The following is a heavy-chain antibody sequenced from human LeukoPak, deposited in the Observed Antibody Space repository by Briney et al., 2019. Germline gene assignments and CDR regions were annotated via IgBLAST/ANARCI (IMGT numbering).Heavy chain of an antibody. CDR2: IYESGTT. V-gene: IGHV4-34*01. CDR3: ARGAWATRLAS. CDR1: GESLNSYY. J-gene: IGHJ4*02. Sequence: PSETLSLPCAVYGESLNSYYWSWVRQPPGEALEWIGEIYESGTTKYNPSLKSRVAISMVPSKQQFSLSLSSVTAADTAVYYCARGAWATRLASWGLGTPVIVSS. D-gene: IGHD2-15*01.